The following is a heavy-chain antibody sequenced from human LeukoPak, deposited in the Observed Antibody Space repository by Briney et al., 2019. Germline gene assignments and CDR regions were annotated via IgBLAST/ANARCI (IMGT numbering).Heavy chain of an antibody. CDR1: GFTFSSYG. CDR2: ISTSGEST. Sequence: GGSLRLSCAASGFTFSSYGMSWVRQAPGQGMEWVSAISTSGESTYYADSVKGHFTISRDNSKNTLYLQMNSLRAEDTAIYFCAKGSGNGYGSGPFDYWGQGTLVTVSS. V-gene: IGHV3-23*01. CDR3: AKGSGNGYGSGPFDY. D-gene: IGHD3-10*01. J-gene: IGHJ4*02.